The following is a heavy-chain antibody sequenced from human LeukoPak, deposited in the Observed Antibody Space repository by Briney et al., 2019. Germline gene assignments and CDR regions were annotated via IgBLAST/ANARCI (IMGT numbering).Heavy chain of an antibody. J-gene: IGHJ6*02. CDR3: TTCLNGAGQPVAIYYYGMDV. Sequence: ASVKVSCKVSGYTLTEMSIHWVRQAPAGALEWMGGFDPEDGETVYAPKFQGRVTMTEDTSADTAYMELSSLRSEDTAVYYCTTCLNGAGQPVAIYYYGMDVWGQGTTVTVSS. CDR1: GYTLTEMS. V-gene: IGHV1-24*01. CDR2: FDPEDGET. D-gene: IGHD2-2*01.